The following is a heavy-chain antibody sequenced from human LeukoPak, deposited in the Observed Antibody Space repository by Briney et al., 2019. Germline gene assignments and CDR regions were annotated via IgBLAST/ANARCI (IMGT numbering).Heavy chain of an antibody. CDR1: GGSFSGYY. V-gene: IGHV4-34*01. D-gene: IGHD3-22*01. CDR3: ARVGSGYSHRY. Sequence: PETLSLTCAVYGGSFSGYYWSWIRQPPGKGLEWIGEINHSGSTNYNPSLKSRVTISVDTSKNQFSLKLSSVTAADTAVYYCARVGSGYSHRYWGQGTLVTVSS. J-gene: IGHJ4*02. CDR2: INHSGST.